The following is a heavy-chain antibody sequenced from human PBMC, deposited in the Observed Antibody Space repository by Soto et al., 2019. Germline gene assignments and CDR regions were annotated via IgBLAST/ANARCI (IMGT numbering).Heavy chain of an antibody. CDR3: ARGIGMIVEVQGYAPDKYYFDS. Sequence: SETLSLTCAVYGGSFSGYYWSWIRQPPGKGLEWIGEINHSGSTNYNPSLKSRVTISVDTSKNQFSLKLRSVTAADTAVYNCARGIGMIVEVQGYAPDKYYFDSWGQGTLVTVSS. V-gene: IGHV4-34*01. CDR2: INHSGST. D-gene: IGHD3-22*01. CDR1: GGSFSGYY. J-gene: IGHJ4*02.